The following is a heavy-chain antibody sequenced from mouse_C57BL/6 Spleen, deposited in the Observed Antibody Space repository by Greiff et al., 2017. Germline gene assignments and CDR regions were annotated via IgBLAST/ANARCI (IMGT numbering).Heavy chain of an antibody. Sequence: VQLQQSGAELVRPGTSVKVSCKASGYAFTNYLIEWVKQRPGQGLEWIGVINPGSGGTNYNEKFKGKATLTADKSSSTAYMQLSSLTSEDSAVXYCARSDWDAMDYWGQGTSVTVSS. CDR3: ARSDWDAMDY. J-gene: IGHJ4*01. CDR1: GYAFTNYL. V-gene: IGHV1-54*01. CDR2: INPGSGGT. D-gene: IGHD2-4*01.